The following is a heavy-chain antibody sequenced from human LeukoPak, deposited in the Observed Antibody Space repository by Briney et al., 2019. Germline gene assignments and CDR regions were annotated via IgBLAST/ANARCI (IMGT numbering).Heavy chain of an antibody. CDR1: GYTFTGYY. CDR2: INPNSGGT. V-gene: IGHV1-2*02. J-gene: IGHJ4*02. D-gene: IGHD6-13*01. CDR3: ARVTNSSSWFRPTYFDY. Sequence: ASVKVSCKASGYTFTGYYMHWVRQAPGQGLEWMGWINPNSGGTNYAQKFQGRVTMTRDTSISTAYMELSRLRSDDTAVYYCARVTNSSSWFRPTYFDYWGQGTLVIVSS.